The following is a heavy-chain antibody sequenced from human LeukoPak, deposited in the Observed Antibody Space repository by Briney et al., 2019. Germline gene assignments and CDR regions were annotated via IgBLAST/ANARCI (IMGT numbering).Heavy chain of an antibody. J-gene: IGHJ6*04. Sequence: GGSLRLSCAASGFSVSSSYMTWVRQAPGKGLEWVSVIHSGGRAYYADSVKGRFTTSRDNSKNTLDLQMNSLSVEDTAVYYCVGVETITMVRGASGDVWGKGITVTVSS. CDR3: VGVETITMVRGASGDV. CDR2: IHSGGRA. CDR1: GFSVSSSY. V-gene: IGHV3-66*02. D-gene: IGHD3-10*01.